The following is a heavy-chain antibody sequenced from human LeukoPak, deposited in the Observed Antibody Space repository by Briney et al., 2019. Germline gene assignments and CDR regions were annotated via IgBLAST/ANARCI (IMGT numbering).Heavy chain of an antibody. CDR2: ISSSSSYI. J-gene: IGHJ6*02. CDR3: ARDQPLSHEVVTEYYYYGMDV. Sequence: GGSLRLSCAASGFTFSSYSMNWVRQAPGKGLEWVSSISSSSSYIYYADSVKGRFTISRDNAKNSLYLQMNSLRAEDTAVYYCARDQPLSHEVVTEYYYYGMDVWGQGTTVTVSS. D-gene: IGHD4-23*01. CDR1: GFTFSSYS. V-gene: IGHV3-21*01.